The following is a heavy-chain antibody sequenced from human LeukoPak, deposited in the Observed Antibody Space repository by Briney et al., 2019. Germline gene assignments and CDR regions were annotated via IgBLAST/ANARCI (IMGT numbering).Heavy chain of an antibody. CDR2: ISWNSGSI. CDR3: AKDYCSSTSCEIDY. Sequence: GGSLRLSCAASGFTFDDYAMHWVRQAPGKGLEWVSGISWNSGSIGYADSVKGRFTISRDNAKNSLYLQMNSLRAEDMALYYCAKDYCSSTSCEIDYWGQGTLVTVSS. CDR1: GFTFDDYA. V-gene: IGHV3-9*03. J-gene: IGHJ4*02. D-gene: IGHD2-2*01.